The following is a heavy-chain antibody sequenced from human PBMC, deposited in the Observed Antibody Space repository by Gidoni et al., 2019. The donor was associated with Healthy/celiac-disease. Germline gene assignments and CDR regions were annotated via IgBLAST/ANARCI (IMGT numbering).Heavy chain of an antibody. J-gene: IGHJ6*02. CDR3: ARDGLYSSRPSLGMDV. D-gene: IGHD6-19*01. CDR1: GFTFSSYS. V-gene: IGHV3-21*01. CDR2: ISSSSSYI. Sequence: EVQLVESGGGLVKPGGSLRLSCAASGFTFSSYSMNWVRQAPGKGLEWVSSISSSSSYIYYADSVKGRFTISRDNAKNSLYLQMNSLRAEDTAVYYCARDGLYSSRPSLGMDVWGQGTTVTVSS.